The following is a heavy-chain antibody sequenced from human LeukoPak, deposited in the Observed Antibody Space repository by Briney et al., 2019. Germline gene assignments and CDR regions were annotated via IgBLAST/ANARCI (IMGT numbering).Heavy chain of an antibody. D-gene: IGHD7-27*01. CDR1: GGSISSNY. J-gene: IGHJ4*02. V-gene: IGHV4-59*08. CDR3: ASQELGKVGY. CDR2: IYHSGST. Sequence: SETLSLTCTVSGGSISSNYWSWIRQPPGKGLEWIGYIYHSGSTNYNPSLKSRVTISIDTSKNQFSLKLSSVTAADTAVYYCASQELGKVGYWGQGTLVTVSS.